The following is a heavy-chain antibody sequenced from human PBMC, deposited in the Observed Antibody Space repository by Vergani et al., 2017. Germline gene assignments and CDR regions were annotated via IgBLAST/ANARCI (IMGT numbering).Heavy chain of an antibody. V-gene: IGHV7-4-1*02. CDR2: INTNTGNP. Sequence: QVQLVQSGSELKKPGASVKVSCKASGYTFTSYAMNWVRKAPGQGLEWMGWINTNTGNPTYAQGFTGRFGFSLDTSVSTAYLQISSLKAEDTAVYYCASRIAARLDDAFDIWGQGTMVTVSS. J-gene: IGHJ3*02. CDR3: ASRIAARLDDAFDI. CDR1: GYTFTSYA. D-gene: IGHD6-6*01.